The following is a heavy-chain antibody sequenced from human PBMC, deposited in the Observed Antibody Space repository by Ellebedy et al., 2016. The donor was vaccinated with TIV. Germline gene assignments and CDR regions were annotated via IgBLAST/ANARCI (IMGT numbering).Heavy chain of an antibody. J-gene: IGHJ3*02. D-gene: IGHD2/OR15-2a*01. CDR2: IDPSDSYT. CDR3: VRHGVRDTFFSFHI. Sequence: GESLKISXKGSGYRFTSYWISWVRQMPGKGLEWMGRIDPSDSYTNYSPSFQGHVTISADKSLSTAYLQWSSLKAPDTAMYYCVRHGVRDTFFSFHIWGQGTMVTVSS. CDR1: GYRFTSYW. V-gene: IGHV5-10-1*01.